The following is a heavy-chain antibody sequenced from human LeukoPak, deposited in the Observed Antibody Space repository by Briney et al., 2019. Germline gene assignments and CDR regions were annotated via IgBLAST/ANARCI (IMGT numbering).Heavy chain of an antibody. CDR2: INHSGST. CDR3: ARSFERVYYDSSGFYYKDSDAFDI. V-gene: IGHV4-34*01. D-gene: IGHD3-22*01. Sequence: SETLSLTCAVYGGSFSGYYWSWIRQPPGKGLEWIGEINHSGSTNYNPSLKSRVTMSVDTSKDQFSLKLYSVTAADTAVYFCARSFERVYYDSSGFYYKDSDAFDIWGQGTMVTVSS. J-gene: IGHJ3*02. CDR1: GGSFSGYY.